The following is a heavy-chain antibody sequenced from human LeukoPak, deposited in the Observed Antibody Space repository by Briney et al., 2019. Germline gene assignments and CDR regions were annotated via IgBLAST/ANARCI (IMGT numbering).Heavy chain of an antibody. CDR1: GFTFSSYG. CDR3: ARDSEVYCGGDCSRTFDY. V-gene: IGHV3-33*01. CDR2: IWYDGSNK. Sequence: GGSLRLSCAASGFTFSSYGMHWVRQAPGKGLEWVAVIWYDGSNKYYADSVKGRFTISRDNSKNTLYLQMNSLRAEDTAVYYCARDSEVYCGGDCSRTFDYWGQGTLVTVSS. D-gene: IGHD2-21*02. J-gene: IGHJ4*02.